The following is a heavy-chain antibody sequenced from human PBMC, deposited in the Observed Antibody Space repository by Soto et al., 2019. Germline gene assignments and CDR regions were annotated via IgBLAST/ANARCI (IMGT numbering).Heavy chain of an antibody. CDR3: VKERYAQLWLEDYGMDV. CDR1: GFTFSSYG. CDR2: ISYDGTDK. Sequence: GGSLRLSCAASGFTFSSYGIHWVRQAPGKGLEWVALISYDGTDKYYADSVKGRFTISRDNSKNTLYLQMSSLGPEDTAVYYCVKERYAQLWLEDYGMDVWGQGTTVTDSS. D-gene: IGHD5-18*01. J-gene: IGHJ6*02. V-gene: IGHV3-30*18.